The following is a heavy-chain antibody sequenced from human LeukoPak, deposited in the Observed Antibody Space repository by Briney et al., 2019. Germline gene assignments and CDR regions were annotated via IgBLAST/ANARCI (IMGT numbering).Heavy chain of an antibody. V-gene: IGHV4-34*01. Sequence: SETLSLTCAVSGGSFSGYYWSWVRQPPGKGLEWIGEINHSGGTNYNPSLKSRVTISVDPSNNQFSLKLSSVTAADTAVYYCARAPYQLLYGGLDYWGQGTLVTVSS. D-gene: IGHD2-2*01. J-gene: IGHJ4*02. CDR2: INHSGGT. CDR3: ARAPYQLLYGGLDY. CDR1: GGSFSGYY.